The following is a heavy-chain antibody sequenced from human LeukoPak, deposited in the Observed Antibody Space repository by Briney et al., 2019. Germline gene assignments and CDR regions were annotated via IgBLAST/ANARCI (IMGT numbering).Heavy chain of an antibody. CDR2: INPSGSST. V-gene: IGHV1-46*01. J-gene: IGHJ5*02. CDR1: GYSFTSHY. Sequence: ASVKISCKASGYSFTSHYMHWVRQAPGQGLEWMGLINPSGSSTLYAQKFQGRVTMTRDMSTTTDYMELSSLRSEDTAVYYCARDNSVGDIAWWFDPWGQGTLVTVSS. CDR3: ARDNSVGDIAWWFDP. D-gene: IGHD3-16*02.